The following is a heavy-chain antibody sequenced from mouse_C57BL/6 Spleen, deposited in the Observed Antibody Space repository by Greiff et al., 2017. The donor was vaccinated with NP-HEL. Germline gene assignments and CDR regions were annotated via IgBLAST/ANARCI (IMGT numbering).Heavy chain of an antibody. CDR2: ISYSGST. V-gene: IGHV3-8*01. J-gene: IGHJ1*03. D-gene: IGHD1-1*01. Sequence: EVKLVESGPGLAKPSQTLSLTCSVTGYSITSDYWNWIRKFPGNKLEYMGYISYSGSTYYNPSLKSRISITRDTSKNQYYLQLNSVTTEDTATYYCALSSYYGSSHWYFDVWGTGTTVTVSS. CDR1: GYSITSDY. CDR3: ALSSYYGSSHWYFDV.